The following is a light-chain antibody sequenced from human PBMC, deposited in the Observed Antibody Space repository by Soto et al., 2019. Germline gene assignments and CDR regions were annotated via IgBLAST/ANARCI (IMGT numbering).Light chain of an antibody. CDR1: SSDIGGYIY. CDR3: STYTSSRTR. CDR2: DVS. J-gene: IGLJ2*01. Sequence: QSALTQPASVSGSPGQSITISCTGTSSDIGGYIYVSWYQHHPGKAPKLLIYDVSNRPSGVSNRFSGSKSGNTASLTISGPQVEDEADYFCSTYTSSRTRFGGGTKVTVL. V-gene: IGLV2-14*03.